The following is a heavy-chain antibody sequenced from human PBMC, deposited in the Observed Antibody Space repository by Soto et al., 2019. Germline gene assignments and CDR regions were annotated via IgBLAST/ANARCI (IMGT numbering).Heavy chain of an antibody. V-gene: IGHV3-30-3*01. CDR1: GFTFSSYA. D-gene: IGHD3-10*01. CDR3: ARVNRAREGMVRGFIGNWFDP. J-gene: IGHJ5*02. Sequence: GGSLRLSCAASGFTFSSYAMHWVRQAPGKGLEWVAVISYDGSNKYYADSVKGRFTISRDNSKNTLYLQMNSLRAEDTAVYYCARVNRAREGMVRGFIGNWFDPWGQGTLVTVSS. CDR2: ISYDGSNK.